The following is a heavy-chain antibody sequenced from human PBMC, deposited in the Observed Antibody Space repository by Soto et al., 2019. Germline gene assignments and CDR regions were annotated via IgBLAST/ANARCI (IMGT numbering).Heavy chain of an antibody. CDR1: GFTFSDYY. CDR2: ISFSGSTI. Sequence: PWGSLRLSCAASGFTFSDYYFTWIRQAPGKGLEWVSYISFSGSTIYYADSVKGRFTISRDNAKNSLYLQMNNLRPEDTAVYYCAGGDSGSFDSWGQGTLVTVSS. J-gene: IGHJ4*02. CDR3: AGGDSGSFDS. V-gene: IGHV3-11*01. D-gene: IGHD3-16*01.